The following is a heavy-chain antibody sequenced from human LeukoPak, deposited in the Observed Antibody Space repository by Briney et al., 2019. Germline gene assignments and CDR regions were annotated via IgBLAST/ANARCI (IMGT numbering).Heavy chain of an antibody. CDR3: ARDGSTVTTTPNFDY. CDR2: IRYDGSNK. Sequence: GGSLRLSCAASGFTFSSYGMHWVRQAPGKGLEWVAFIRYDGSNKYYADSVKGRFTISRDNAKNSLYLQMNSLRAEDTAVYYCARDGSTVTTTPNFDYWGQGTLVTVSS. D-gene: IGHD4-11*01. CDR1: GFTFSSYG. V-gene: IGHV3-30*02. J-gene: IGHJ4*02.